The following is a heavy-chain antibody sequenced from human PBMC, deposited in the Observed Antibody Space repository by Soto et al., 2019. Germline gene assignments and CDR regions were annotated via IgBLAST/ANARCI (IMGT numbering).Heavy chain of an antibody. CDR2: INHSGST. D-gene: IGHD5-18*01. J-gene: IGHJ4*02. CDR3: ARGGWYSYGSVYFDY. Sequence: LSLTCAVYGGSFSGYYWSWIRQPPGKGLEWIGEINHSGSTNYNPSLKSRVTISVDTSKNQFSLKLSSVTAADTAVYYCARGGWYSYGSVYFDYWGQGTLVTVSS. CDR1: GGSFSGYY. V-gene: IGHV4-34*01.